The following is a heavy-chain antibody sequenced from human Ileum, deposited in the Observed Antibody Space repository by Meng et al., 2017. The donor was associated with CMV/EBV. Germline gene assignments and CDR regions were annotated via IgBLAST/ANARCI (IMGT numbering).Heavy chain of an antibody. J-gene: IGHJ5*02. CDR2: IIPIFGTA. Sequence: FSSYAISWVRQAPGQGLEWMGGIIPIFGTANYAQKCQGRVTITTDESTSTAYMELSSLRSEDTAVYYCARSPHYDFWSGYHFDWFDPWGQGTLVTVSS. V-gene: IGHV1-69*05. CDR3: ARSPHYDFWSGYHFDWFDP. CDR1: FSSYA. D-gene: IGHD3-3*01.